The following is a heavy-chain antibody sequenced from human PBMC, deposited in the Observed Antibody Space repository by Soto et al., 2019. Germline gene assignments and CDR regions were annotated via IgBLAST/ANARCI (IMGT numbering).Heavy chain of an antibody. CDR1: GYTFTSYG. Sequence: QVQLVQSGAEVKKPGASVKVSCKASGYTFTSYGISWVRQAPGQGLEWMGWISAYNGNTNYAQKLQGRVTMTTDTSTSTAYMELRSLRSDDTAVYYCAREGLLGYCSGGSCPRGYYYYGMDVWGQGTTVTVSS. CDR2: ISAYNGNT. CDR3: AREGLLGYCSGGSCPRGYYYYGMDV. V-gene: IGHV1-18*01. D-gene: IGHD2-15*01. J-gene: IGHJ6*02.